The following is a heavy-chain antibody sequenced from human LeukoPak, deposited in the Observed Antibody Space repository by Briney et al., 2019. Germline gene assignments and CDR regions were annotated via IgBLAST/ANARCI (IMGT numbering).Heavy chain of an antibody. V-gene: IGHV3-21*01. Sequence: GGSLRLSCAASGFTFSSYSMNWVRQAPGKGLEWVSSISSSSSYIYYAESVKGRFTISRDNAKNSLYLQMNSLRAEDTAVYYCARDHTPSDYYGSGSYYSLGYWGQGTLVTVSS. D-gene: IGHD3-10*01. CDR1: GFTFSSYS. CDR2: ISSSSSYI. J-gene: IGHJ4*02. CDR3: ARDHTPSDYYGSGSYYSLGY.